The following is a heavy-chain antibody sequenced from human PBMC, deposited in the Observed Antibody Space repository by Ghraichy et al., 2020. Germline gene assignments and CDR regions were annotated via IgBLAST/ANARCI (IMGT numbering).Heavy chain of an antibody. CDR3: ARPHMVQVVITAGYFDY. J-gene: IGHJ4*02. V-gene: IGHV4-34*01. CDR2: INHSGST. Sequence: WIGEINHSGSTNYNPSLKSRVTISVDTSKNQFSLKLSPVTAADTAVYYCARPHMVQVVITAGYFDYWGK. D-gene: IGHD3-10*01.